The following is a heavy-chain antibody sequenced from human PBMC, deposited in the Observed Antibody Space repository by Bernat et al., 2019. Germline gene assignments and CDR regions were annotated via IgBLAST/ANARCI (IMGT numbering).Heavy chain of an antibody. CDR1: GFTFSSYG. D-gene: IGHD6-19*01. CDR3: AKDLFFVAVAGIADP. Sequence: QLQLVESGGGVVQPGRSLRLSCSASGFTFSSYGMHWVRQAPGKGLEWVAVISYDGSNKYYADSVKGRFTISRDNSKNTLYLQMNSLRAEDTAVYYCAKDLFFVAVAGIADPWGQGTLVTVSS. V-gene: IGHV3-30*18. CDR2: ISYDGSNK. J-gene: IGHJ5*02.